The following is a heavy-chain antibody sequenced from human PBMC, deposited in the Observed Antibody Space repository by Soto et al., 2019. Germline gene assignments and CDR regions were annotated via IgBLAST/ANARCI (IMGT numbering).Heavy chain of an antibody. CDR2: INHSGST. CDR1: GGNFSGYY. CDR3: ALWFGGYYFDY. J-gene: IGHJ4*02. Sequence: SETLSLTCAVDGGNFSGYYWSWIRQPPGKGLEWIGEINHSGSTNYNPSLKSRVTISVDTSKNQFSLKLSSVTAADTAVYYCALWFGGYYFDYWGQGTLVTVSS. V-gene: IGHV4-34*08. D-gene: IGHD3-10*01.